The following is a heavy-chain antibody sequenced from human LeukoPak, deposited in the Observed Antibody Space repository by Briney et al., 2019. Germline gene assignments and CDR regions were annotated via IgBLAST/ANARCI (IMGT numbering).Heavy chain of an antibody. V-gene: IGHV4-30-2*01. J-gene: IGHJ4*02. Sequence: SETLSLTCAVSGGSITSGAYAWSWIRQPPGKGLEWIGYIYRSGSTSYKPSLKSRLSITIVKSKNQFSLNLRSVTAADTAFYYCARGGGFYGSGTTHFDYWGQGTLATVSS. CDR2: IYRSGST. CDR3: ARGGGFYGSGTTHFDY. CDR1: GGSITSGAYA. D-gene: IGHD3-10*01.